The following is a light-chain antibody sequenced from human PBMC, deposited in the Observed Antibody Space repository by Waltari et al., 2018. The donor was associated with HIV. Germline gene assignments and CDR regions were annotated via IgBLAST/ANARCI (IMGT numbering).Light chain of an antibody. J-gene: IGKJ1*01. Sequence: EIVLTQSPGTLSLFPGERATLSCRASQSVSSSYLAWYQQKPGQAPRLLIYAASSRATGIPDRFSVSGSGTDFTLTISRLEPGDIAVYYCQQYGSSPRTFGQGTKVEVK. CDR2: AAS. V-gene: IGKV3-20*01. CDR3: QQYGSSPRT. CDR1: QSVSSSY.